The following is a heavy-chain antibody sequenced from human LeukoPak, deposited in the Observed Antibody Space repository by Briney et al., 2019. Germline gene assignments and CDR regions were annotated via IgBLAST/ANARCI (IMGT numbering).Heavy chain of an antibody. CDR3: ARAGMQSTGFPDY. CDR1: GYTFATYG. D-gene: IGHD6-19*01. Sequence: ASVKVSCEASGYTFATYGVTWVRQAPGQGLEWMGWISNYNGNTMYGQKFQGRVTTTTDTSTSTAYMEVRSLRSDDTAVYYCARAGMQSTGFPDYWGQGTLVTVSS. V-gene: IGHV1-18*01. CDR2: ISNYNGNT. J-gene: IGHJ4*02.